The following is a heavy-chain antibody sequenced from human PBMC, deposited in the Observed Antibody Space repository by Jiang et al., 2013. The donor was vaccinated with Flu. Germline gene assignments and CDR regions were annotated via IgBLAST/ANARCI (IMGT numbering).Heavy chain of an antibody. CDR1: GYTFTGYY. D-gene: IGHD4-17*01. CDR3: ARISIPYGDYVLSPFRYFDL. J-gene: IGHJ2*01. CDR2: INPNSGGT. Sequence: GAEVKKPGASVKVSCKASGYTFTGYYMHWVRQAPGQGLEWMGWINPNSGGTNYAQKFQGWVTITRDTSASTAYMELSSLRSEDTAVYYCARISIPYGDYVLSPFRYFDLWGRGTLVTVSS. V-gene: IGHV1-2*04.